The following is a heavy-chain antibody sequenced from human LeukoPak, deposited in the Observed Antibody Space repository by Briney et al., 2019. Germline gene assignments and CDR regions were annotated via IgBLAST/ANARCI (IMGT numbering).Heavy chain of an antibody. J-gene: IGHJ4*02. CDR2: IYPGDSDT. Sequence: GESLKISCKGSGYSFTSYWIGWVRQLPGKGLEWMGIIYPGDSDTRYSPSFQGQVTISADKSISTAYLQWSSLKASDTAMYYCATTSSITGTREGYFDYWGQGTLVTVSS. CDR1: GYSFTSYW. D-gene: IGHD1-20*01. V-gene: IGHV5-51*01. CDR3: ATTSSITGTREGYFDY.